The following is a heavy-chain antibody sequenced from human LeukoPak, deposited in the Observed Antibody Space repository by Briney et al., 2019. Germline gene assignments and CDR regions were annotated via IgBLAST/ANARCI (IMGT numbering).Heavy chain of an antibody. D-gene: IGHD2-15*01. V-gene: IGHV4-59*01. Sequence: SETLSLTCTVSGGSISSAYWSWIRQPPGKGLEWIGYIYYTGSTNYNPSLKSRVTISVDTSKNQFSLKLNSVTAADTAVYYCAGEVAVRNTGPDLWGQGTLVTVSS. CDR3: AGEVAVRNTGPDL. CDR2: IYYTGST. J-gene: IGHJ5*02. CDR1: GGSISSAY.